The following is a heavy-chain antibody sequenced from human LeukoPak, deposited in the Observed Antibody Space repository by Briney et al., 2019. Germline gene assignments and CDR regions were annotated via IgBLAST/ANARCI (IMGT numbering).Heavy chain of an antibody. J-gene: IGHJ4*02. Sequence: SETLSLTCAVYGGSFSGYYWSWIRQPPGKGLEWIGEINHSGSTNYNPSLKSRVTISVDTSKNQISLKLSSVTAADTAVYYCARGGPRFFGVVIGNTFDYWGQGTLVTVSS. V-gene: IGHV4-34*01. CDR2: INHSGST. D-gene: IGHD3-3*01. CDR1: GGSFSGYY. CDR3: ARGGPRFFGVVIGNTFDY.